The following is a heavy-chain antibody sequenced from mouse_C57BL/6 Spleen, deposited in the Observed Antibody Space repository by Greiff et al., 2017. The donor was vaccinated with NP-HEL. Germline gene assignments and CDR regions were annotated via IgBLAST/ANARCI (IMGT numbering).Heavy chain of an antibody. Sequence: QVQLKESGAELVRPGASVTLSCKASGYTFTDYEMHWVKQTPVHGLEWIGAIDPETGGTAYNQKFKGKAILTADKSSSTAYMELRSLTSEDSAVYYCTKYDYDGGLDYWGQGTTLTDSS. J-gene: IGHJ2*01. CDR1: GYTFTDYE. V-gene: IGHV1-15*01. CDR3: TKYDYDGGLDY. D-gene: IGHD2-4*01. CDR2: IDPETGGT.